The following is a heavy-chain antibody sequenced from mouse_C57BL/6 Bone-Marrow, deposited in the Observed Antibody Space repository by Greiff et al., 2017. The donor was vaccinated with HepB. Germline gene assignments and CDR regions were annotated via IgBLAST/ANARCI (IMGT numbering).Heavy chain of an antibody. CDR1: GYTFTDYY. V-gene: IGHV1-82*01. J-gene: IGHJ3*01. CDR2: IYPGDGDT. Sequence: VQLQQSGAELVRPGASVKLSCKASGYTFTDYYINWVKQRPGKGLEWIGRIYPGDGDTNYNGKFKGKATLTADKSSSTAYMQLSSLTSEDSAVYFCAILAWFAYWGQGTLVTVSA. D-gene: IGHD4-1*01. CDR3: AILAWFAY.